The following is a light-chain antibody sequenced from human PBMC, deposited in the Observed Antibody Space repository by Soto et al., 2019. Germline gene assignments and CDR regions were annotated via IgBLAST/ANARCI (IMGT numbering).Light chain of an antibody. Sequence: EIVLTQSPGTLSLSPGERATLSFRASQSVSSYLAWYQQKPGQAPRLLIYDASNRATGIPARFSGSGSGTDFTLTISSLEPEDFAVYYCQQRSNWPSFGGGTKVDI. CDR3: QQRSNWPS. CDR1: QSVSSY. CDR2: DAS. J-gene: IGKJ4*01. V-gene: IGKV3-11*01.